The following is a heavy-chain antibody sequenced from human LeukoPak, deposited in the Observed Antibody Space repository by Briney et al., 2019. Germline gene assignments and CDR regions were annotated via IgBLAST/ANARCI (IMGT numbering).Heavy chain of an antibody. J-gene: IGHJ4*02. CDR1: GFTFSSYW. V-gene: IGHV3-7*01. CDR3: ARAVEKSSGWSVWGGICFDY. D-gene: IGHD6-19*01. CDR2: IKQDGSEK. Sequence: PGGSLRLSCAASGFTFSSYWMSWVRQAPGKGLEWVANIKQDGSEKYYVDSVKGRFTISRDNAKNSLYLQMNSLRAEDTAVYYCARAVEKSSGWSVWGGICFDYWGQGTLVTVSS.